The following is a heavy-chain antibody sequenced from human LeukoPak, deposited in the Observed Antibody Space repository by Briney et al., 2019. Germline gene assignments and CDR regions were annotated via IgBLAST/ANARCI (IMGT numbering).Heavy chain of an antibody. CDR3: ARDKLGYCSGGSRYVYGG. Sequence: GGSLRLSCAVSGFSVTDNYVTWVRRAPGKGLEWVSVIYSGGTTYYADSVKGRFSISRDISKNTVYLQMNSLRAEDTAVYYCARDKLGYCSGGSRYVYGGWGQGTLVTVSS. J-gene: IGHJ4*02. V-gene: IGHV3-66*01. CDR2: IYSGGTT. CDR1: GFSVTDNY. D-gene: IGHD2-15*01.